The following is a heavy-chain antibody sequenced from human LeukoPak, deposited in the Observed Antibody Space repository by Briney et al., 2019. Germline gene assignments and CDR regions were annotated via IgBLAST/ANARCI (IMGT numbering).Heavy chain of an antibody. V-gene: IGHV3-7*01. D-gene: IGHD4-11*01. Sequence: GGALRLSCAASVFTFSRYLMSWVRQAPGKGGEGVANINQGVREKYYVDSVKGRFTISRDNAKNSLYLQMNSLRAEDTAVYYCAREGSNYYFDYWGQGTLVTVSS. J-gene: IGHJ4*02. CDR1: VFTFSRYL. CDR3: AREGSNYYFDY. CDR2: INQGVREK.